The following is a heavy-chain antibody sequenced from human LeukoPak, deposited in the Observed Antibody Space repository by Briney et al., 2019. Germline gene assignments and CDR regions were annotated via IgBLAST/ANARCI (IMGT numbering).Heavy chain of an antibody. CDR2: MNPNSGNT. J-gene: IGHJ6*03. Sequence: ASVKVSCKASGYTFTSYDINWVRQATGQGLEWMGWMNPNSGNTGYAQKFQGRVTITRNTSISTAYMELSSLRSEDTAVYYCARAVAAPVYYYYMDVWGKGTTVTVSS. CDR3: ARAVAAPVYYYYMDV. V-gene: IGHV1-8*03. D-gene: IGHD6-6*01. CDR1: GYTFTSYD.